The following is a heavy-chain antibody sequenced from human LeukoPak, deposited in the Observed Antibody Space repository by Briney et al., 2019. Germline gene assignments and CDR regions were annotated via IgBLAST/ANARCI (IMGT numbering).Heavy chain of an antibody. CDR2: INDNGGTST. D-gene: IGHD1-26*01. Sequence: GGSLRLSCAASGFTFSSYSMNWVRQAPGKGLGWVSGINDNGGTSTWYADSVKGRFTISRDNSKSTVYLQLNSLRAEDTAIYYCAKEGVQAPTDWYFDLWGRGTLVTVSS. V-gene: IGHV3-23*01. CDR3: AKEGVQAPTDWYFDL. J-gene: IGHJ2*01. CDR1: GFTFSSYS.